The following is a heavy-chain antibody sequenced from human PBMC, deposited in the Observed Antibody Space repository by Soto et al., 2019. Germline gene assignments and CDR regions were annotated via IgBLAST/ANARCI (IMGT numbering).Heavy chain of an antibody. V-gene: IGHV4-39*01. CDR3: ARRTPLYASESSRFDP. D-gene: IGHD3-10*01. CDR2: VDYTGST. CDR1: GGSITGTTNY. J-gene: IGHJ5*02. Sequence: TLSLTCTVSGGSITGTTNYWGWIRQPPGKGLEWIGTVDYTGSTNYNPSLESRVTISVDTSKNQFSLNLRSVTAADTAVYYCARRTPLYASESSRFDPWGQGALVTVSS.